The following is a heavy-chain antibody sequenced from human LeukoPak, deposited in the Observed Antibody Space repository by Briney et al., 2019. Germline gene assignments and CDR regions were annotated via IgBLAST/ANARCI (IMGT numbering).Heavy chain of an antibody. J-gene: IGHJ4*02. D-gene: IGHD1-20*01. CDR3: ARDYTWNSLDY. Sequence: GGSLRLSCAASGFTFSSYAMSWVRQAPGKGLEWVSAISGSGGSTYYADSVKGRFTISRDNSKNTLYLQMNSLRADDAAVYYCARDYTWNSLDYWGQGTLVTVFS. V-gene: IGHV3-23*01. CDR2: ISGSGGST. CDR1: GFTFSSYA.